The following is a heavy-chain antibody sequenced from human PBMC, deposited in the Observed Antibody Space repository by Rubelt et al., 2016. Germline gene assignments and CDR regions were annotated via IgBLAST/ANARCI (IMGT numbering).Heavy chain of an antibody. D-gene: IGHD1-1*01. CDR3: ARGGNWKFDC. Sequence: QVQLRQWGAGLLKPSETLSLTCAVYGGSFSGYIWTWIRQAPGQGLEWIGEIDRSGNTTYNPSLKSRVTTSVDTSKNQFSLDLGYVTSAETAVYYCARGGNWKFDCWGQGTLVTVSS. CDR2: IDRSGNT. V-gene: IGHV4-34*01. CDR1: GGSFSGYI. J-gene: IGHJ4*02.